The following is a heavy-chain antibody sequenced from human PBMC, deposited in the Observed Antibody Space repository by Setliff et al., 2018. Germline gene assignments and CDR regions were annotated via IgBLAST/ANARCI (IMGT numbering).Heavy chain of an antibody. CDR2: IKEDGSEK. D-gene: IGHD1-1*01. V-gene: IGHV3-7*03. CDR3: TRDGAGTRSGFYFDY. Sequence: PGGSLRLSCAASGFTFSNYWMSWVRQAPGKGLEWVANIKEDGSEKYYVDSVKGRFTISRDNAKNSLYLQMNSLRAEDTAVYYCTRDGAGTRSGFYFDYWGQGTLVTVSS. J-gene: IGHJ4*02. CDR1: GFTFSNYW.